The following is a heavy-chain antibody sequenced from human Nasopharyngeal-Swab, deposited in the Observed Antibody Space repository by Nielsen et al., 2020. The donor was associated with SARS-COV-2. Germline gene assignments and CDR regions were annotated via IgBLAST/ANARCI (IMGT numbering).Heavy chain of an antibody. V-gene: IGHV3-9*01. Sequence: WIRQPPGKGLEWVSGISWNSGSIGCADSVKGRFTISRDNAKNSLYLQMNSLRAEDTALYYCARALPRDYYYMDVWGKGTTVTVSS. CDR2: ISWNSGSI. J-gene: IGHJ6*03. CDR3: ARALPRDYYYMDV. D-gene: IGHD1-26*01.